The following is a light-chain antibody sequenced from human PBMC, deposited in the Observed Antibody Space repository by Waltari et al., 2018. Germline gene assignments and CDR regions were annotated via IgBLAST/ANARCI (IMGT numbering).Light chain of an antibody. Sequence: CRAGQSVTRSLAWYQQKPGQAPRLLIYGASTRATGIPDRFSGGGSGTDFSLTISRLEPEDFAMYYCQHYVSLPATFGQGTKVEIK. CDR1: QSVTRS. J-gene: IGKJ1*01. V-gene: IGKV3-20*01. CDR2: GAS. CDR3: QHYVSLPAT.